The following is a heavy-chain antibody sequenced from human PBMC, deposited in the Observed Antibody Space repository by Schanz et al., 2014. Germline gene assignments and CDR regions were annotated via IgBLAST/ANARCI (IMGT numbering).Heavy chain of an antibody. CDR3: AKAGSGWSTAGYYY. J-gene: IGHJ4*02. Sequence: QVQLVDSGGGLVKPGGSLRLSCAASGFTFSDYYMTWIRQAPGKGLEWVSDISDSGDSTHYADSVKGRFTISRDNSKSTLYLQMNSLRAEDTAVYYCAKAGSGWSTAGYYYWGQGTLVAVSS. V-gene: IGHV3-11*05. CDR2: ISDSGDST. CDR1: GFTFSDYY. D-gene: IGHD6-19*01.